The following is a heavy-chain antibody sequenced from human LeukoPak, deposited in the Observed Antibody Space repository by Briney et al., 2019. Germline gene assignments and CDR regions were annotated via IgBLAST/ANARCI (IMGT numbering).Heavy chain of an antibody. J-gene: IGHJ6*03. V-gene: IGHV5-51*01. CDR3: ARQGGYSSSWYDYYYMDV. Sequence: GESLKISCKGSGYSFTSYWIGWVRQLPGKGLEWMGIIYPGDSDTRYSPSFQGQVTIPADKSISTAYLQWSSLKASDTAMYYCARQGGYSSSWYDYYYMDVWGKGTTVTISS. CDR1: GYSFTSYW. CDR2: IYPGDSDT. D-gene: IGHD6-13*01.